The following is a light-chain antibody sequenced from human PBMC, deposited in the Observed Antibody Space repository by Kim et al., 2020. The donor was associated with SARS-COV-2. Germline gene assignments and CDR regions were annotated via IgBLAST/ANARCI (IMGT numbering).Light chain of an antibody. CDR1: QSVRSNL. J-gene: IGKJ1*01. CDR2: GAS. CDR3: QQYGNSPET. Sequence: LAPGEGATLACRASQSVRSNLLAWDQQKPGQAPRLLVYGASSRATGIPDRFSGSGSGTDFTLTISRLEPEDLAVYYCQQYGNSPETFGQGTKVDIK. V-gene: IGKV3-20*01.